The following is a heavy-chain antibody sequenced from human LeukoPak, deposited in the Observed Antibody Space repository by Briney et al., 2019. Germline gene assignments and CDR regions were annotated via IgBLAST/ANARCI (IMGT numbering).Heavy chain of an antibody. J-gene: IGHJ4*02. CDR3: AGVGRGDGYNIVTDY. D-gene: IGHD5-24*01. CDR2: INPSGGST. CDR1: GYTFTSYY. Sequence: ASVKVSCKASGYTFTSYYMHWVRQAPGQGLEWMGIINPSGGSTSYAQKFQGRVTMTRDTSTSTVYMELSSLRSEDTAVYYCAGVGRGDGYNIVTDYWGQGTLVTVSS. V-gene: IGHV1-46*01.